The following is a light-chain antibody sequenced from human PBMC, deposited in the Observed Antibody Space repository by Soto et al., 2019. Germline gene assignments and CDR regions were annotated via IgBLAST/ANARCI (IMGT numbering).Light chain of an antibody. CDR3: QQRSNWPAAT. CDR1: QSVSSY. Sequence: EIVLTQSPATLSLSPGERATLSCRASQSVSSYLAWYQQKPGQAPRLLIYDASNRATGIPARFSGSGSGTDFTLTISSLEPEDFEVYYCQQRSNWPAATFGQGTKLEIK. V-gene: IGKV3-11*01. J-gene: IGKJ2*01. CDR2: DAS.